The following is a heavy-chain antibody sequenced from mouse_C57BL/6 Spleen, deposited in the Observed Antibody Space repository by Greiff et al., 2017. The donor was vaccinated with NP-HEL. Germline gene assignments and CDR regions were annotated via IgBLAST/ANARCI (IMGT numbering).Heavy chain of an antibody. V-gene: IGHV1-42*01. D-gene: IGHD1-1*01. CDR1: GYSFTGYY. J-gene: IGHJ2*01. Sequence: VQLQQSGPELVKPGASVKISCKASGYSFTGYYMNWVKQSPEKSLEWIGEINPSTGGTTYNQKFKAKATLTVDKSSSTAYMQLKSLTSEDSAVYYCARNYGTYYFDYWGQGTTLTGSS. CDR2: INPSTGGT. CDR3: ARNYGTYYFDY.